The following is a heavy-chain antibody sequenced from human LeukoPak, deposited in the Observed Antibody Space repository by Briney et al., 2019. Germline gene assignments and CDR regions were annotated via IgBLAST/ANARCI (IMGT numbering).Heavy chain of an antibody. Sequence: GGSLRLSCAASGFTFRIYSMNWVRQAPGTGLEWVSSIGPSNGDIYYADSVKGRFTISRDNDKNSLYLQMNSLRAEDTAVYYCARDRGARGRGLAWGQGTQVTVSS. V-gene: IGHV3-21*01. CDR1: GFTFRIYS. CDR3: ARDRGARGRGLA. CDR2: IGPSNGDI. J-gene: IGHJ5*02. D-gene: IGHD3-10*01.